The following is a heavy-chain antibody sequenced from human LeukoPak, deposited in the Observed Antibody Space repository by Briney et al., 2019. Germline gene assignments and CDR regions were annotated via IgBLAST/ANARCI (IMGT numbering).Heavy chain of an antibody. Sequence: SETLSLTCAVYGGSFSGYYWSWIRQPPGKGLEWIGEINHSGSTNYNPSLKSRVTISVDTSKNQFSLKLSSVTAADTAVYYCARGRKVFGRLYYFDYWGQGTPVTVSS. CDR2: INHSGST. CDR3: ARGRKVFGRLYYFDY. J-gene: IGHJ4*02. V-gene: IGHV4-34*01. CDR1: GGSFSGYY. D-gene: IGHD3-3*01.